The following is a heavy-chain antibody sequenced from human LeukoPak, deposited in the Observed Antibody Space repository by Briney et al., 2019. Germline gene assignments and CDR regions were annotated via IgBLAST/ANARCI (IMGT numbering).Heavy chain of an antibody. CDR1: GFTFDDYG. D-gene: IGHD3-22*01. CDR3: AKDHRYYYDSSGYYGPSGY. CDR2: INWNGGST. J-gene: IGHJ4*02. V-gene: IGHV3-20*04. Sequence: PGGSLRLSCAASGFTFDDYGMSRVRQAPGKGLEWVSGINWNGGSTGYADSVKGRFTISRDNAKNSLYLQMNSLRAEDTAVYYCAKDHRYYYDSSGYYGPSGYWGQGTLVTVSS.